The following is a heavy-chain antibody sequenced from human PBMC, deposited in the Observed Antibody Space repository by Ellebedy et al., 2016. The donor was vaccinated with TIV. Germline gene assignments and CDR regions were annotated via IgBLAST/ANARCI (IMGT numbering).Heavy chain of an antibody. D-gene: IGHD1-1*01. CDR2: VFHNGDG. CDR3: AKWNGAWNAFDV. V-gene: IGHV4-59*02. J-gene: IGHJ3*01. Sequence: MPSETLSFTCNVFGGSVRNEFWNWIRRPPGKGLEWIGFVFHNGDGLYNPSLKSRLSMSVDTSKSQISLRLMSVTAADTAVYYCAKWNGAWNAFDVWGLGTMVTVSS. CDR1: GGSVRNEF.